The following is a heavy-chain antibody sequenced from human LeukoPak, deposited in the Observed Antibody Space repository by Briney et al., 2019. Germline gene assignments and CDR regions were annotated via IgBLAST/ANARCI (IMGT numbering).Heavy chain of an antibody. V-gene: IGHV4-34*01. J-gene: IGHJ5*02. Sequence: SETLSLTCAVYGGSFSGYYWSWIRQPPPKGLAWIGEVNHSGSSNYNPSLKSRVTISVDTSKNQFSLKLTSVTAADTAVYYCARGLRYYDFWSGHNWFHPGGQGTLVAVSS. CDR2: VNHSGSS. CDR1: GGSFSGYY. CDR3: ARGLRYYDFWSGHNWFHP. D-gene: IGHD3-3*01.